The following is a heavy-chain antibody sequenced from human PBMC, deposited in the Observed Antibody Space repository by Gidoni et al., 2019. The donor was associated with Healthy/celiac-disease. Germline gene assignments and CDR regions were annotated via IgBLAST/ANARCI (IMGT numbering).Heavy chain of an antibody. V-gene: IGHV4-61*02. CDR2: IYTSWST. D-gene: IGHD3-16*01. CDR1: GGSISSGSYY. CDR3: AREGGYVFFTVY. J-gene: IGHJ4*02. Sequence: GLVKPSQTLSLTSNVSGGSISSGSYYWSWIRQPAGKGLEWIGRIYTSWSTNYNPSLKSRVTKSVDTSKNQFSLKLSSVTAADTAVYYCAREGGYVFFTVYWGQGTLVTVSS.